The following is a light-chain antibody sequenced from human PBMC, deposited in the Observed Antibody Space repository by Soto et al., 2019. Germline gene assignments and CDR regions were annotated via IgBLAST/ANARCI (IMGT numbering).Light chain of an antibody. CDR1: SSDVGGYNY. CDR2: EVS. Sequence: QSALTQPASVSGSPGQSHTISCTGTSSDVGGYNYVSWYQQHPGKAPKLMIYEVSNRPSRVSNRFSGSKSGNTASLTISGLQAEDEADYYCSSYTSSSTDVFGTWTKDTVL. CDR3: SSYTSSSTDV. J-gene: IGLJ1*01. V-gene: IGLV2-14*01.